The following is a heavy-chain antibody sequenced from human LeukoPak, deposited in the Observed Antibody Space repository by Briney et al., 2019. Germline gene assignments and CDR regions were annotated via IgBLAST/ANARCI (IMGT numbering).Heavy chain of an antibody. CDR1: GFTFSTSW. D-gene: IGHD4-17*01. CDR3: ARAVTPGGYFDY. V-gene: IGHV3-7*05. Sequence: GGSLRLSCAAAGFTFSTSWMTWVRQAPGKGLEWLTYINRDGSDKNYVDSVKGRFTISRDNAKSSLYLQMDTLSVEDTAVYYCARAVTPGGYFDYWGQGTLVTVSS. CDR2: INRDGSDK. J-gene: IGHJ4*02.